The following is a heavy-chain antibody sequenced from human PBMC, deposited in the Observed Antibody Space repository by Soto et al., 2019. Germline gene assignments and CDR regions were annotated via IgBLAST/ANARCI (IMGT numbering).Heavy chain of an antibody. CDR1: GGTFSSYA. CDR3: ARRCSSTSCYVDYYYYGMDV. CDR2: IIPIFGTA. V-gene: IGHV1-69*01. D-gene: IGHD2-2*01. J-gene: IGHJ6*02. Sequence: VKVSCKASGGTFSSYAISWVRQAPGQGLEWMGGIIPIFGTANYAQKFQGRVTITADESTSTAYMELSSLRSEDTAVYYCARRCSSTSCYVDYYYYGMDVWGQGTTVTVSS.